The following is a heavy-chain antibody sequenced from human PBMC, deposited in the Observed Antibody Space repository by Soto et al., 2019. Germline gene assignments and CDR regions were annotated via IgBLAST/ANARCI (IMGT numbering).Heavy chain of an antibody. CDR3: ARESEDLTSNFDY. J-gene: IGHJ4*02. CDR2: ISSTTNYI. V-gene: IGHV3-21*06. CDR1: GFTFTRYS. Sequence: GGSLRLSCAASGFTFTRYSMNWVRQAPGKGLEWVSSISSTTNYIYYGDSMKGRFTISRDNAKNSLYLEMNSLRAEDTAVYYCARESEDLTSNFDYWGQGTLVTFSS.